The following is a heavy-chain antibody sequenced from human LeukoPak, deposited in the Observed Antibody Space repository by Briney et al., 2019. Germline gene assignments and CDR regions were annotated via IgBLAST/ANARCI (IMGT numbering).Heavy chain of an antibody. CDR2: ISGSGGST. CDR3: ARDFSTKYSQDY. V-gene: IGHV3-23*01. CDR1: GFTFSSYA. D-gene: IGHD1-26*01. J-gene: IGHJ4*02. Sequence: GGSLRLSCAASGFTFSSYAMSWVRQAPGKGLEWVSAISGSGGSTYYADSVKGRFTISRDDSKITLYLQMNSLRTEDTALYYCARDFSTKYSQDYWGQGTLVTVSS.